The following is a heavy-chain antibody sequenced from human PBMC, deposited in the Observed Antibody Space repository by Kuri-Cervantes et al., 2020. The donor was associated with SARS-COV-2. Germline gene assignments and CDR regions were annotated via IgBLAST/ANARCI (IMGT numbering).Heavy chain of an antibody. CDR2: IRSKANSYAT. V-gene: IGHV3-73*01. CDR1: GFTFSGSA. D-gene: IGHD3-3*01. CDR3: TRRDDFWSGYFPPNYMDV. Sequence: GESLKISCAASGFTFSGSAMHWVRQASGKGLEWVGRIRSKANSYATAYAASVKGRLTISRDDSKNTAYLQMNSLKTEDTAVYYCTRRDDFWSGYFPPNYMDVWGKGTTVTVSS. J-gene: IGHJ6*03.